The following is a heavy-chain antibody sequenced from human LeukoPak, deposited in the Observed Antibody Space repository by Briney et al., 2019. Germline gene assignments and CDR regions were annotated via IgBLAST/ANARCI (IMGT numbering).Heavy chain of an antibody. Sequence: SVKLSCKASGFTFTSSALQWVRQARGPRLEWIGWIVVGSGNTNYAQKCQERVTITRDMSTSTAYMELSSLRSEDAAVYYCAANKFMRGYSGPTIVDYWGQGTLVTVSS. V-gene: IGHV1-58*01. CDR3: AANKFMRGYSGPTIVDY. D-gene: IGHD5-12*01. CDR2: IVVGSGNT. J-gene: IGHJ4*02. CDR1: GFTFTSSA.